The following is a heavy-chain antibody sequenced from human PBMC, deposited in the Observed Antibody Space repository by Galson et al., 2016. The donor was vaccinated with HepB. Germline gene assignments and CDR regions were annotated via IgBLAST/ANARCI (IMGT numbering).Heavy chain of an antibody. Sequence: SVKVSCKASGYTFTNYDISWLRQAPGQGLEWMGRISAYNGNTNYAQKFQGRVTMTTDTSTSTAYMELRSLRSDDTAVYYCASRSRCINTSCHHSGLDVWGQGTTVSVSS. J-gene: IGHJ6*02. CDR3: ASRSRCINTSCHHSGLDV. CDR2: ISAYNGNT. CDR1: GYTFTNYD. D-gene: IGHD2-2*01. V-gene: IGHV1-18*01.